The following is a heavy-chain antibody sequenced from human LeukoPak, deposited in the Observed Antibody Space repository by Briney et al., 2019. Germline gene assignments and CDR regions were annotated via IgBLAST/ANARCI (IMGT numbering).Heavy chain of an antibody. J-gene: IGHJ4*02. Sequence: PGGSLRLSCAASGFTFSSYSMNWVRQAPGKGLEWVSYISSSSSTIYYADSVKGRFTISRDNAKNSLYLQMNSLRAEDTAVYYCARDGFVIAVADTFDYWGQGTLVTVSS. V-gene: IGHV3-48*01. D-gene: IGHD6-19*01. CDR1: GFTFSSYS. CDR2: ISSSSSTI. CDR3: ARDGFVIAVADTFDY.